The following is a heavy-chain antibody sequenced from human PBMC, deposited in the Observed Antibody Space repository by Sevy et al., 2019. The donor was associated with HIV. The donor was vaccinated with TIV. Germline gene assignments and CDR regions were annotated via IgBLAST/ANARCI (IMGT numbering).Heavy chain of an antibody. D-gene: IGHD3-22*01. CDR3: AKRQTSTYYDSSGYKEGALDY. CDR2: ISGSGGST. Sequence: GGSLRLSCAASGFTFSSYAMSWVRQAPGKGLEWVSAISGSGGSTYYADPVKGRFTISRDNSKNTLYLQMNSLRAEDTAVYYCAKRQTSTYYDSSGYKEGALDYWGQGTLVTVSS. J-gene: IGHJ4*02. CDR1: GFTFSSYA. V-gene: IGHV3-23*01.